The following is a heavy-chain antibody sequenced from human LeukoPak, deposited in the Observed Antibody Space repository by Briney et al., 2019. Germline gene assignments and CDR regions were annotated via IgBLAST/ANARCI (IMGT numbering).Heavy chain of an antibody. CDR1: GYTFTSYY. Sequence: ASVKVSCKASGYTFTSYYMHWVRQAPGQGLEWMGIINPIGGSTSYAQKFQGRVTMTRDTSTGTVYMELSSLRSEDTAVYYCARDSPEGTYAFDNWGQGTLVTVSS. CDR3: ARDSPEGTYAFDN. CDR2: INPIGGST. J-gene: IGHJ4*02. D-gene: IGHD3-16*01. V-gene: IGHV1-46*01.